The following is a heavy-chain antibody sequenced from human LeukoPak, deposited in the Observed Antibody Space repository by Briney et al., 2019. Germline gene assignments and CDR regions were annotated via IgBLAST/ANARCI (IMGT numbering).Heavy chain of an antibody. CDR2: IYYSGST. V-gene: IGHV4-39*01. Sequence: SETLSLTCTVSGGSISSSNYYWGWIRQPPGKGLEWIGSIYYSGSTYYNPSLKSRVTISVDTSKNQFSLKLSSVTAADTAVYYCARHRRFGDLLYWFAPWGQGTLVTVSS. CDR1: GGSISSSNYY. J-gene: IGHJ5*02. CDR3: ARHRRFGDLLYWFAP. D-gene: IGHD3-10*01.